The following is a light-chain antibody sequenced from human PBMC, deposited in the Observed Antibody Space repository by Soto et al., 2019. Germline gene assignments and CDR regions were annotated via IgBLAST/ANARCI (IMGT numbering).Light chain of an antibody. V-gene: IGKV2-30*01. J-gene: IGKJ5*01. CDR1: QSLVYSDGIAY. Sequence: VLMTQSPLSLPVTLGQPASISCRSNQSLVYSDGIAYFSWFQQRPGRSPRRLIYKASNRDSGVPARFSGSGSGTDFALKISRVEADDVGVYYCMQATHWPITFGQGTRLENK. CDR3: MQATHWPIT. CDR2: KAS.